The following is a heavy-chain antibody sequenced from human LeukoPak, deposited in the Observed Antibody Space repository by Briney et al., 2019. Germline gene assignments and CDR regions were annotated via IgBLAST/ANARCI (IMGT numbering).Heavy chain of an antibody. V-gene: IGHV4-39*01. J-gene: IGHJ5*02. CDR2: IYYSGST. Sequence: SETLSLTCTVSGGSISSSSYYWGWIRQPPGKGLEWIGSIYYSGSTYYNPSLKSRITISVDTSKNQFSLKLSSVTAADTVVYYCARLGMAVAENWFDPWGQGTLVTVSS. D-gene: IGHD6-19*01. CDR3: ARLGMAVAENWFDP. CDR1: GGSISSSSYY.